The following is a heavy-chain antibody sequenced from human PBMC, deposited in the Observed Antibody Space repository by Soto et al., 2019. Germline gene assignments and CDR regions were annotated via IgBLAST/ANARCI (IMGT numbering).Heavy chain of an antibody. D-gene: IGHD3-22*01. CDR1: GYTFTDYC. CDR3: ARHGPRRYDSSGYRVDI. CDR2: IYPGDSDA. J-gene: IGHJ3*02. Sequence: PGEPLKISWQGSGYTFTDYCIGWVRTLPGKGLEWMGIIYPGDSDARYSPSLQGLVTISVDKSSFTAYLQWSSLKASDTAMYYCARHGPRRYDSSGYRVDIWGQGTMVNVSS. V-gene: IGHV5-51*01.